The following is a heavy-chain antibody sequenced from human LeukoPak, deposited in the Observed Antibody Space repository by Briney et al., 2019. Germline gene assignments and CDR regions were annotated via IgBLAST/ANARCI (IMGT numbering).Heavy chain of an antibody. CDR3: AREKDYGDYAVDAFDI. CDR2: IIPIFGTA. D-gene: IGHD4-17*01. Sequence: GSSVKVSCKASGGTSSSYAISWVRQAPGQGLEWMGGIIPIFGTANYAQKFQGRVTITADESTSTAYMELSSLRSEDTAVYYCAREKDYGDYAVDAFDIWGQGTMVTVSS. V-gene: IGHV1-69*01. J-gene: IGHJ3*02. CDR1: GGTSSSYA.